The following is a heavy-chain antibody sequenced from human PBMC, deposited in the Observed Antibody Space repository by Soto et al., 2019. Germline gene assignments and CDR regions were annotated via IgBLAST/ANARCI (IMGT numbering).Heavy chain of an antibody. CDR1: GFTLTSSD. D-gene: IGHD4-17*01. CDR3: AVGSTVTSFAPGSGFYMDV. Sequence: GASVKVSCKASGFTLTSSDMQWVRQARGQRLEWIGWIVVGSGNTNYAQKFQERVTITRDMSTSTAYMELSSLRSEDTAVYHCAVGSTVTSFAPGSGFYMDVSGKGTTVTVSS. V-gene: IGHV1-58*02. CDR2: IVVGSGNT. J-gene: IGHJ6*03.